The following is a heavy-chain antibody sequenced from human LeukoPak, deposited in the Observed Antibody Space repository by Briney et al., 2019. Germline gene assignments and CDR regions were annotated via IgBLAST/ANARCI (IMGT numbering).Heavy chain of an antibody. V-gene: IGHV3-20*04. D-gene: IGHD3-10*01. J-gene: IGHJ6*03. CDR3: ARVAYYYGSGSYYTLQFYYYYYMDV. Sequence: PGGSLRLSCAASGFTFDDYGMGWVRQAPGKGLEWVSGINWNGGSTGYADSVKGRFTISRDNAKNSLYLQMNSLRAEDTALYYCARVAYYYGSGSYYTLQFYYYYYMDVWGKGTTVTVSS. CDR2: INWNGGST. CDR1: GFTFDDYG.